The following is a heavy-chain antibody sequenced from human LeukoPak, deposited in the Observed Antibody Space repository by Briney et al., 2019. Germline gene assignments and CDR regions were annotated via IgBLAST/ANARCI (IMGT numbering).Heavy chain of an antibody. J-gene: IGHJ4*02. CDR1: GFSFSTYN. D-gene: IGHD5-18*01. Sequence: GGSLRLSCAASGFSFSTYNMNWVRQAPGKGLDWVSYIRSSSSTIYYADSVKGRFTISRDNAKNSLYLQMNSLRAEDTAVYYCARDAPRGYSYGPFDYWGQGTLVTVSS. CDR2: IRSSSSTI. CDR3: ARDAPRGYSYGPFDY. V-gene: IGHV3-48*04.